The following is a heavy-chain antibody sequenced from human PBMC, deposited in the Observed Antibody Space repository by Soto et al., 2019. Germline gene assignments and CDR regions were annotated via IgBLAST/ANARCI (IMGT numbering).Heavy chain of an antibody. CDR1: GGSISRGGYY. CDR3: ARDGRVYCISTSCWAPNNWFDP. V-gene: IGHV4-31*03. Sequence: QVQLHASGPGLVKPSQTLALTCTVSGGSISRGGYYWSWIRQPPGKGLEWIGYIYYSGSTYYNTSLNSRVTLSVVTSKNECSLKLSSVTAADTAVYYCARDGRVYCISTSCWAPNNWFDPCGQGTLVTVSA. CDR2: IYYSGST. J-gene: IGHJ5*02. D-gene: IGHD2-2*01.